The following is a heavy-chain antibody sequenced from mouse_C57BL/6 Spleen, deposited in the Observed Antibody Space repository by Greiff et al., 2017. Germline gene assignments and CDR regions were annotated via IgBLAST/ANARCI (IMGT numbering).Heavy chain of an antibody. CDR1: GYTFTSYW. V-gene: IGHV1-59*01. D-gene: IGHD2-4*01. CDR3: ARWRDYDGNYFDY. Sequence: QVQLQQPGAELVRPGTSVKLSCKASGYTFTSYWMHWVKQRPGQGLEWIGVIDPSDSYTNYNQKFKGKATLTVDTSSSTAYMQLSSLTSEDSAVYYCARWRDYDGNYFDYWGQGTTLTVSS. CDR2: IDPSDSYT. J-gene: IGHJ2*01.